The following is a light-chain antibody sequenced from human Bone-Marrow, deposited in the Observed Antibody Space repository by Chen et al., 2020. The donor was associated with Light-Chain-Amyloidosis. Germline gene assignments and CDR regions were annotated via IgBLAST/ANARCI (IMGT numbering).Light chain of an antibody. Sequence: DTQMTQSPSSLSASIGDRVTITCRASQGIRTYLAWVQQMPGKAPKSLIYDASRLHSGVPSKFSGSGSGTDFNLTISSLQPEDFATYYCQQYNSHPLTFGGGTKVEIK. J-gene: IGKJ4*01. V-gene: IGKV1-16*02. CDR3: QQYNSHPLT. CDR2: DAS. CDR1: QGIRTY.